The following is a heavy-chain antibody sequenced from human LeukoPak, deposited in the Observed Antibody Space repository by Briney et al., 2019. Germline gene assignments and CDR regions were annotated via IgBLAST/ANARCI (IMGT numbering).Heavy chain of an antibody. Sequence: SVKVSCKASGCTFSSYAISWLRQAPGQGLEWMGGIIPIFGTANYAQKFQGRVTITADKSTSTAYMELSRLRSEDTAVYYCARLRGATVAHNWFDPWGQGTLVTVSS. CDR1: GCTFSSYA. CDR2: IIPIFGTA. D-gene: IGHD6-19*01. J-gene: IGHJ5*02. CDR3: ARLRGATVAHNWFDP. V-gene: IGHV1-69*06.